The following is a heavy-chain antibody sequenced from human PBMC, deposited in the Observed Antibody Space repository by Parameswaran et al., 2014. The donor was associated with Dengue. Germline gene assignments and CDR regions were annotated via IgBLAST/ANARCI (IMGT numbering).Heavy chain of an antibody. CDR2: IVVGSGST. Sequence: WVRQAPGQRPEWIGWIVVGSGSTKLAQKFQERVTFTRDKPTTTAYLELTRLTSEDTAVYFCAAEPTTFGVVTKTSYYYNMDVWGQGTTVTVSS. D-gene: IGHD3-3*01. CDR3: AAEPTTFGVVTKTSYYYNMDV. J-gene: IGHJ6*03. V-gene: IGHV1-58*01.